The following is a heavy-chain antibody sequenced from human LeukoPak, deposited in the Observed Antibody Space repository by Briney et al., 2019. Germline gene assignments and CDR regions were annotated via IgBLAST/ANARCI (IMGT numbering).Heavy chain of an antibody. CDR1: GGSISSGGYY. V-gene: IGHV4-31*03. D-gene: IGHD3-22*01. J-gene: IGHJ5*02. CDR3: ARADNYYDSSGYYSLWFDP. CDR2: IYYSGST. Sequence: SETLSLTCTVSGGSISSGGYYWSWIRQHPGKGLEWIGYIYYSGSTYYNPSLKSRVTISVDTSKNQFSLKLSSVTAADTAVYYCARADNYYDSSGYYSLWFDPWGQGTLVTVSS.